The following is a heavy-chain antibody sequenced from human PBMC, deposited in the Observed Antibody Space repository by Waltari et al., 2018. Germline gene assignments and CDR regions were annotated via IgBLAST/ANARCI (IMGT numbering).Heavy chain of an antibody. Sequence: EVQLVESGGGLVKPGGSLRLSCAASGFTFSTYSMNWVRQAPGKGLEWVSSISGSSSYINYADSVKGRFTISRDNAKNSLYLQMNSLRDEDTAVYYCARLWWTSYYMDVWGKGTTVTVSS. D-gene: IGHD2-15*01. CDR2: ISGSSSYI. CDR1: GFTFSTYS. V-gene: IGHV3-21*01. J-gene: IGHJ6*03. CDR3: ARLWWTSYYMDV.